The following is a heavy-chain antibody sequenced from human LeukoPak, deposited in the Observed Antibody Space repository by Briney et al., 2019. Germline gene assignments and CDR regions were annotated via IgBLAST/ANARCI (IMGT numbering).Heavy chain of an antibody. CDR1: GFTFSSYA. D-gene: IGHD3-10*01. V-gene: IGHV3-23*01. J-gene: IGHJ4*02. CDR2: ISGSGGTT. CDR3: AGPMVYFDY. Sequence: GGSLRLSCAASGFTFSSYAMSWVRQAPGKGLEWVSAISGSGGTTYFADSVKGRFTISRDNSKNTLYLQMNSLRAEDTAVYYCAGPMVYFDYWGQGTLVTVSS.